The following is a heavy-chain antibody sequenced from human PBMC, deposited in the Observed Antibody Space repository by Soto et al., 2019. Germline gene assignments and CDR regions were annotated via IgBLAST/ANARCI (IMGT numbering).Heavy chain of an antibody. J-gene: IGHJ4*02. V-gene: IGHV4-30-2*01. Sequence: SETLSLTCAVSGGSISSGGYSWSWIRQPPGKGLEWIGYMYHGGSTYYNPSLKSRVTISIDRSKNQFSLKLSSVTAADTAVYYCARVPDYWAQGILVTVSS. CDR1: GGSISSGGYS. CDR2: MYHGGST. D-gene: IGHD2-2*01. CDR3: ARVPDY.